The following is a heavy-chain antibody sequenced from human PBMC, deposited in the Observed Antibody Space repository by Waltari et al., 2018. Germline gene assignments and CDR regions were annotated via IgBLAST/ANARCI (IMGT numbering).Heavy chain of an antibody. CDR2: IKHNSGGT. CDR1: GYTFTGYY. J-gene: IGHJ4*02. Sequence: QVQLVQSGAEVKKPGASVKVSCKASGYTFTGYYLHWVRQAPGQGLEWMGRIKHNSGGTNYAQKFQGRVTMTRDTSISTAYMELSRLRSDDTAVYYCAKARLRWELLYYFDYWGQGTLVTVSS. V-gene: IGHV1-2*06. D-gene: IGHD1-26*01. CDR3: AKARLRWELLYYFDY.